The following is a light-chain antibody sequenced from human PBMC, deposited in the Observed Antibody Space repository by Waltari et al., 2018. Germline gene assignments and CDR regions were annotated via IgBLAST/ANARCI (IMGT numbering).Light chain of an antibody. J-gene: IGKJ4*01. V-gene: IGKV1-8*01. CDR3: QQYYSNPSVT. CDR2: SAS. Sequence: AIRMTQSPSSLSASTGDRVTITCRASQDIRNSVAWYQQKPGEAPKLLIYSASTLQSGVPTRFSGSGSGTEFTLTISCLQSEDFAAYYCQQYYSNPSVTFGGGTQVEIK. CDR1: QDIRNS.